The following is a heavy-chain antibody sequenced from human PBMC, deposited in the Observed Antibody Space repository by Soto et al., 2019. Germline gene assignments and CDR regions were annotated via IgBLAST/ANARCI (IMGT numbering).Heavy chain of an antibody. D-gene: IGHD6-19*01. CDR1: GGSFSGYY. Sequence: QVQLQQWGAGLLKPSETLSLTCAVYGGSFSGYYWSWIRQPPGKGLEWIWEINHSGSTNYNPSLKSRVTISVDTSKNQFSLKLSSVTAADTAVYYCARENSSGSYYYYYMDVWGKGTTVTVSS. V-gene: IGHV4-34*01. CDR3: ARENSSGSYYYYYMDV. CDR2: INHSGST. J-gene: IGHJ6*03.